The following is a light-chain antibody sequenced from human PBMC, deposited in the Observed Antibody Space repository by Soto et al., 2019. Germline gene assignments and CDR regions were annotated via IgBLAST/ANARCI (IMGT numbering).Light chain of an antibody. CDR3: SSYTSSSTLV. Sequence: QSALTQPASVSGSPGQSSTISCTGTSSDVGGYNYVSWYQQHPGEAPKLMIYDVSNRPSGVSNRFSGSKSGNTASLTISGLHAEDEADYYCSSYTSSSTLVFGGGTKVTVL. J-gene: IGLJ2*01. CDR2: DVS. V-gene: IGLV2-14*01. CDR1: SSDVGGYNY.